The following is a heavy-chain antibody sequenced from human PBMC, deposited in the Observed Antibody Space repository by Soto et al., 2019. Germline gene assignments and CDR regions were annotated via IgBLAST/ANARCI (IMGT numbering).Heavy chain of an antibody. V-gene: IGHV1-18*01. CDR1: GYTFTSYG. D-gene: IGHD3-22*01. J-gene: IGHJ4*02. Sequence: ASVKVSCKASGYTFTSYGISWVRQAPGQGLEWMGWISAYNGNTNYAQKLQGRVTMTTDTSTSTAYMELRSLRSDDTAVYYCALYYYDSSGYPEAFDYWGQGTLVTVSS. CDR2: ISAYNGNT. CDR3: ALYYYDSSGYPEAFDY.